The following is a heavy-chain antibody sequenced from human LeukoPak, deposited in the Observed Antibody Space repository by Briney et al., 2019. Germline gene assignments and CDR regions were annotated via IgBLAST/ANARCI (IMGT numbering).Heavy chain of an antibody. CDR3: ARDLGFKGGYAYNWFDP. V-gene: IGHV4-4*07. D-gene: IGHD5-12*01. CDR1: DGSFSGYY. CDR2: IYTSGST. J-gene: IGHJ5*02. Sequence: PSETLSLTCAVYDGSFSGYYWSWIRQPPGKGLEWIGRIYTSGSTNYNPSLKSRVTMSVDTSKNQFSLKLSSVTAADTAVYYCARDLGFKGGYAYNWFDPWGQGTLVTVSS.